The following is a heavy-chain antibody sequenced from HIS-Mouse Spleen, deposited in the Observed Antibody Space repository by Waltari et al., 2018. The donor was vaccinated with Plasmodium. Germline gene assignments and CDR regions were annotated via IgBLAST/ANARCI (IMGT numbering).Heavy chain of an antibody. CDR1: GGSISSYY. CDR2: IYYSGNT. CDR3: ARVGRRIWGAFDI. J-gene: IGHJ3*02. D-gene: IGHD3-16*01. Sequence: QVQLQESGPGLVKPSETLSLTCTVSGGSISSYYWSWIRQPPGKGLEWIGYIYYSGNTNYNPSLKSRVTISVDTSKNQFSLKLSSVTAADTAVYYCARVGRRIWGAFDIWGQGTMVTVSS. V-gene: IGHV4-59*01.